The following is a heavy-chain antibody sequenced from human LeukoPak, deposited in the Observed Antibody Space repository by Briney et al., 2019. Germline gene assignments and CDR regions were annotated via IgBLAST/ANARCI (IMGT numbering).Heavy chain of an antibody. Sequence: GGSLRLSCAASGLTFSTYAMSWVRQAPGKGLEWVSSISGSGDNTYYADSVKGRFTISRDNPMNTLYLQMNSLRAEDTAVYYRAKDMVYQLLLDYWGQGTLVTVSS. D-gene: IGHD2-2*01. CDR3: AKDMVYQLLLDY. V-gene: IGHV3-23*01. CDR1: GLTFSTYA. CDR2: ISGSGDNT. J-gene: IGHJ4*02.